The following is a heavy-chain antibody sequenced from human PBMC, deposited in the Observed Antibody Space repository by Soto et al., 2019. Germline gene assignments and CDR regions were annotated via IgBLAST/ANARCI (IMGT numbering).Heavy chain of an antibody. CDR2: IYYSGST. J-gene: IGHJ6*02. D-gene: IGHD3-16*01. CDR1: GGSISSYY. Sequence: QVQLQESGPGLVKPSETLSLTCTVSGGSISSYYWSWIRQPPGKGLEWIGYIYYSGSTNYNPSLRSGVPISVGPSKNPFSPRLSSGTAAATAVYYWAARGGGGMDVGGQGTTVTVSS. V-gene: IGHV4-59*08. CDR3: AARGGGGMDV.